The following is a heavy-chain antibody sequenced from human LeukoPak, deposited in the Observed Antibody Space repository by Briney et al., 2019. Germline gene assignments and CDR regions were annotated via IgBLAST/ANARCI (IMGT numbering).Heavy chain of an antibody. CDR3: ARGSIVGALDY. Sequence: PGGSLRLSCAASGFTVSSNYMSWVRQAPGKGLEWVSVIYSGGSTYYADSVRGRFTISRDNSKNTLYLQMNSLRAEDTAVYYCARGSIVGALDYWGQGTLVTVSS. D-gene: IGHD1-26*01. CDR1: GFTVSSNY. V-gene: IGHV3-53*01. J-gene: IGHJ4*02. CDR2: IYSGGST.